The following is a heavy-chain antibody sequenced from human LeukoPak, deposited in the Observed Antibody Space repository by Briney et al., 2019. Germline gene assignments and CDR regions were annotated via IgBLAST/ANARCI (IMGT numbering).Heavy chain of an antibody. D-gene: IGHD3-22*01. J-gene: IGHJ4*02. CDR2: IIPIFGTA. Sequence: SVKVSCKASGGTFSSYAISWVRQAPGQGLEWMGGIIPIFGTANYAQKFQGRVTITADEPTSTAYMELSSLRSEDTAVYYCARSLTYHFDGSGYHAFDYWGQGTLVTVSS. V-gene: IGHV1-69*13. CDR3: ARSLTYHFDGSGYHAFDY. CDR1: GGTFSSYA.